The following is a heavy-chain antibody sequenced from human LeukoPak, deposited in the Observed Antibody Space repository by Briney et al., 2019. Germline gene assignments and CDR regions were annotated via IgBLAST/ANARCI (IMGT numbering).Heavy chain of an antibody. Sequence: GGSLRLSCAASGFTFSSYWMSWVRQAPGKGLEWVANIKQGGSEKYYVDSVKGRFTISRDNAKNSLYLQMNSLRAEDTAVYYCATTKIWSGYYSSGYYFDYWGQGTLVTVSS. V-gene: IGHV3-7*01. CDR3: ATTKIWSGYYSSGYYFDY. CDR2: IKQGGSEK. CDR1: GFTFSSYW. D-gene: IGHD3-3*01. J-gene: IGHJ4*02.